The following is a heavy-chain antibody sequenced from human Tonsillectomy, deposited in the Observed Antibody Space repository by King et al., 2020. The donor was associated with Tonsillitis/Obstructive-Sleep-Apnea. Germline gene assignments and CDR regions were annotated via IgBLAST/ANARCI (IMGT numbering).Heavy chain of an antibody. J-gene: IGHJ4*02. V-gene: IGHV3-15*01. CDR2: SNSKTEGGKK. CDR1: GVTLSNAW. CDR3: TTDYDSGSYFY. Sequence: QLVQSGGGLVKPVGSLRLSCYALGVTLSNAWMSWVRPAPGKGLDWAGCSNSKTEGGKKDYAEPVKGRFTISRDDSINTLYLQMNSLKTEDTAVYYCTTDYDSGSYFYWGQGTLVTVSS. D-gene: IGHD3-10*01.